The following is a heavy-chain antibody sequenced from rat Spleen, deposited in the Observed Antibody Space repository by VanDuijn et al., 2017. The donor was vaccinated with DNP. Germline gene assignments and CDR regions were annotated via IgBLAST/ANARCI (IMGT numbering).Heavy chain of an antibody. J-gene: IGHJ3*01. CDR3: ASGRATWFAY. CDR2: IWNTGGT. CDR1: GFSLTGYN. Sequence: QVQLKESGPGLVQPSQTLSLTCTVAGFSLTGYNVHWVRQPPGKGLEWMGIIWNTGGTRYNSALKSRLTIIKDTSKIQVFLKMSSLQTEDTAMYFCASGRATWFAYWGQGTLVTVSS. V-gene: IGHV2-41*01. D-gene: IGHD1-3*01.